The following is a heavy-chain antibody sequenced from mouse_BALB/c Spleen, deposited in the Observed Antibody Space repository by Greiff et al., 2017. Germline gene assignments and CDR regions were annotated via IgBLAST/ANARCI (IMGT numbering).Heavy chain of an antibody. CDR3: ARDLGTTATYAMDY. Sequence: EVKLVESGGGLVQPGGSLKLSCAASGFTFSSYGMSWVRQTPDKRLELVATINSNGGSTYYPDSVKGRFTISRDNAKNTLYLQMSSLKSEDTAMYYCARDLGTTATYAMDYWGQGTSVTVSS. CDR1: GFTFSSYG. V-gene: IGHV5-6-3*01. D-gene: IGHD1-2*01. J-gene: IGHJ4*01. CDR2: INSNGGST.